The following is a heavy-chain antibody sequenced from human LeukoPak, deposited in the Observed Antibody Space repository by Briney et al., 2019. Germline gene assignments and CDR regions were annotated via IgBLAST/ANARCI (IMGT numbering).Heavy chain of an antibody. CDR2: ISSSGSTI. CDR3: AELGITMIGGV. J-gene: IGHJ6*04. CDR1: GFTFNNYD. Sequence: PGGSLRLSCAASGFTFNNYDITWVRQAPGKGLEWVSYISSSGSTIYYADSVKGRFTISRDNAKNSLYLQMNSLRAEDTAVYYCAELGITMIGGVWGKGTTVTISS. V-gene: IGHV3-48*03. D-gene: IGHD3-10*02.